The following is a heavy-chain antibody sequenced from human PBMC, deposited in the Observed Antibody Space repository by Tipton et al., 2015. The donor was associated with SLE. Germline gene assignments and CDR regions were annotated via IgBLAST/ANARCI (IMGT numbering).Heavy chain of an antibody. Sequence: QLVQSGAAVKKPGESLKISCKGSGYNFTNYWIGWVRQMPGKGLECMGIIYPADSDSRYSPSFQGQVTISADKSISTAYLQWGSLKASDTAMYYCARQGYCSGGSCYELGYWGQGTLVTVSS. J-gene: IGHJ4*02. D-gene: IGHD2-15*01. V-gene: IGHV5-51*01. CDR3: ARQGYCSGGSCYELGY. CDR1: GYNFTNYW. CDR2: IYPADSDS.